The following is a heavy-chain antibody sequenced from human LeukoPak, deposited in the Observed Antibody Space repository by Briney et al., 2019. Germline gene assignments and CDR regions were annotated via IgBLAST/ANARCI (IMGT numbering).Heavy chain of an antibody. CDR3: ARANSGDYGPSYYYYGMDV. CDR2: ISYSGST. D-gene: IGHD4-17*01. J-gene: IGHJ6*02. V-gene: IGHV4-59*01. Sequence: SETLSLTCSVSGGSINNYYWSWIRQPPGTGPEWIGYISYSGSTNYNRSLKSRVTISVDTSTNQFSLKLSSVTAADTAVYYCARANSGDYGPSYYYYGMDVWGQGTTVTVSS. CDR1: GGSINNYY.